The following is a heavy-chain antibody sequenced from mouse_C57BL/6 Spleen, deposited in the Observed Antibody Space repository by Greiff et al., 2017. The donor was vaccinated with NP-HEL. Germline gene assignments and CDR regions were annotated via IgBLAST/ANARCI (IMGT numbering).Heavy chain of an antibody. D-gene: IGHD4-1*01. Sequence: EVKVVESGGDLVKPGGSLKLSCAASGFTFSSYGMSWVRQTPDKRLEWVATISSGGSYTYYPDSVKGRFTISRDNAKNTLYLQMSSLKSEDTAMYYCARHLTGVDYWGQGTTLTVSS. CDR2: ISSGGSYT. CDR3: ARHLTGVDY. J-gene: IGHJ2*01. V-gene: IGHV5-6*01. CDR1: GFTFSSYG.